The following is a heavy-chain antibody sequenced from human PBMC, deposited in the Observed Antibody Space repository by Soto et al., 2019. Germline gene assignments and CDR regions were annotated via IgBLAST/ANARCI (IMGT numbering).Heavy chain of an antibody. J-gene: IGHJ6*02. CDR1: GFTFSSYW. Sequence: GGSLRLSCAASGFTFSSYWMSWVRQAPGKGLEWVANIKQDGSEKYYVDSVKGRFTISRDNAKNSLYLKMNSLRAEDTAVYYCAREGGGIAARPALSYYYYGMDVWGQGTTVTVSS. V-gene: IGHV3-7*05. D-gene: IGHD6-6*01. CDR2: IKQDGSEK. CDR3: AREGGGIAARPALSYYYYGMDV.